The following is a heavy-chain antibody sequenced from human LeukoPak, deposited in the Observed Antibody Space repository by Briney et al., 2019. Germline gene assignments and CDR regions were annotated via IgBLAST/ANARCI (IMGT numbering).Heavy chain of an antibody. CDR3: ARADCSGSTCYLRRSWFDP. Sequence: GGSLRLSCAASGFTFSSFDMNWVRQAPGKGLEWVSSISTSSRYIYYRDSVKGRFTISRDDAKNSLYLQMNSLRLDDTAVYYCARADCSGSTCYLRRSWFDPWGQGTLVTVSS. V-gene: IGHV3-21*01. D-gene: IGHD2-2*01. CDR1: GFTFSSFD. CDR2: ISTSSRYI. J-gene: IGHJ5*02.